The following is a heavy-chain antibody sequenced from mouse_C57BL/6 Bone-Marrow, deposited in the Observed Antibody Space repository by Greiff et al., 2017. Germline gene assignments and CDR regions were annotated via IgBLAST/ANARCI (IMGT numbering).Heavy chain of an antibody. V-gene: IGHV1-26*01. Sequence: VQLQQSGPELVKPGASVKISCKASGYTFTDYYMNWVKQSHGKSLEWIGDINPNNGGTSYHQKFKGKATLTVDKSSSTAYMELRSLTSEDSAVDYWARGGPFAYWGQGTLVTVSA. CDR3: ARGGPFAY. J-gene: IGHJ3*01. CDR1: GYTFTDYY. CDR2: INPNNGGT.